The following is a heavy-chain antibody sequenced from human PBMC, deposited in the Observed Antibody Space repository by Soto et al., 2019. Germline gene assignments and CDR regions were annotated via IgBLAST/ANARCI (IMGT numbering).Heavy chain of an antibody. Sequence: SETLSLTCAVYGGSFSGYYWSWIRQPPGKGLEWIGEINHGGSTNYNPSLKSRVTISVDTSKNQFSLKLSSVTAADTAVYYCATQKRGYYGSGSHSYFDYWGQGTLVTVSS. V-gene: IGHV4-34*01. D-gene: IGHD3-10*01. CDR2: INHGGST. J-gene: IGHJ4*02. CDR1: GGSFSGYY. CDR3: ATQKRGYYGSGSHSYFDY.